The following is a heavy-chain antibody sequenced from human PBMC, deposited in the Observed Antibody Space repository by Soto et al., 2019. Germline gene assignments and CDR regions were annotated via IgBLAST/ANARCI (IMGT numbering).Heavy chain of an antibody. CDR1: GYTFKNYG. Sequence: QDHLVQSGAEVKKPGASAKVSCKASGYTFKNYGINWVRQAPGRGLEWVAWISAYNGDTSYAQHFKGRATVTTETVTNTAYMELRSLRPDDTAVYFCVLGGLETGYYRDMDYWGQGTLVSVSS. D-gene: IGHD3-9*01. CDR3: VLGGLETGYYRDMDY. V-gene: IGHV1-18*04. CDR2: ISAYNGDT. J-gene: IGHJ4*02.